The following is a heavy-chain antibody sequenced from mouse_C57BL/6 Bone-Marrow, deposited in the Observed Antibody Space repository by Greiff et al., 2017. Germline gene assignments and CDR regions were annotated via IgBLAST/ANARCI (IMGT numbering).Heavy chain of an antibody. J-gene: IGHJ2*01. D-gene: IGHD2-3*01. CDR1: GYTFTSYW. Sequence: VQLQQPGAELVKPGASVKLSCKASGYTFTSYWMQWVKQRPGQGLEWIGEIDPSDSYTNYNQKFKGKATLTVDPSSSTAYMQLSSLTSEDSAVYYCASDGYYDYWGQGTTLTVSS. CDR2: IDPSDSYT. CDR3: ASDGYYDY. V-gene: IGHV1-50*01.